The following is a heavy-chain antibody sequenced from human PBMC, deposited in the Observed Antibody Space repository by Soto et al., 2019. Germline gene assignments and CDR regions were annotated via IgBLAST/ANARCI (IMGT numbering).Heavy chain of an antibody. CDR3: ASYIAIYGMDV. CDR2: IYYSGST. V-gene: IGHV4-59*01. J-gene: IGHJ6*02. D-gene: IGHD2-2*02. Sequence: LRETLSLTCTVSGGSISSYYWSWIRQPPGKGLEWIGYIYYSGSTNYNPSLKSRVTISVDTSKNQFSLKLSSVTAADTAVYYCASYIAIYGMDVWGQGTTVTVSS. CDR1: GGSISSYY.